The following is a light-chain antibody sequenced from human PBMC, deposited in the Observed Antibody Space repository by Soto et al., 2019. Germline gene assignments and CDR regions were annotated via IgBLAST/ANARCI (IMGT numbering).Light chain of an antibody. J-gene: IGKJ5*01. CDR3: HQYNNWPLT. CDR1: QSVSSY. V-gene: IGKV3-15*01. Sequence: EFVLTQSPATLSLSPGEMATLSCRASQSVSSYLAWYQQKPGQAPRLLIYGASTRATGIPARFSGSGSGTEFTLTISSLQSGDFAVYYCHQYNNWPLTFGQGTRLEIK. CDR2: GAS.